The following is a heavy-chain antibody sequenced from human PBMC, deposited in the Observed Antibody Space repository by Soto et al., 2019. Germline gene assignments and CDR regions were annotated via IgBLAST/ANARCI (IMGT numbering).Heavy chain of an antibody. CDR3: AMAYSSSWDGYYYYYMDV. CDR1: GYTFTSYG. V-gene: IGHV1-18*01. J-gene: IGHJ6*03. D-gene: IGHD6-13*01. Sequence: ASVKVSCKASGYTFTSYGISWVRQAPGQGLEWMGWISAYNGNTNYAQKIQGRVTMTTNTSTSTAYMELSSLRSEDTAVFYCAMAYSSSWDGYYYYYMDVWGKGTTVTVSS. CDR2: ISAYNGNT.